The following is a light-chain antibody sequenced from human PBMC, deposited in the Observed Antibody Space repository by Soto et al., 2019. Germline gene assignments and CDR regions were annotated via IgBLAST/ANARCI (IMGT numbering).Light chain of an antibody. CDR2: AAS. CDR3: QQVNTYT. V-gene: IGKV1-9*01. Sequence: DIQLTQSPSFLSASVGDRVPITCRASLGISTYLAWYQQKPGKAPNLLIYAASTLQSGVPSRFSGSGSGTEFTLTISSLQPEDFATYYCQQVNTYTFGPGTKVDIK. J-gene: IGKJ3*01. CDR1: LGISTY.